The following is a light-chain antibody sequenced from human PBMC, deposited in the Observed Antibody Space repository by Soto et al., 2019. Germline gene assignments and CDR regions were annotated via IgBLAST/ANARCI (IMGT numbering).Light chain of an antibody. J-gene: IGLJ2*01. CDR3: CSFAGSATWI. V-gene: IGLV2-23*02. Sequence: QSVLTQPASVSGSPGQSITISCTGTSSDVGSYNLVSWYQQHPGKAPKLMIYEVNKWPSGVSNRFSGSKSGNTASLTISGLQAEDGADYYCCSFAGSATWIFGGGTKLTVL. CDR1: SSDVGSYNL. CDR2: EVN.